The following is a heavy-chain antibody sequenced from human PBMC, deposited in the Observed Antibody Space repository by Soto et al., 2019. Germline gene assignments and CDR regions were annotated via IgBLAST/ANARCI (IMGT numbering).Heavy chain of an antibody. D-gene: IGHD1-26*01. V-gene: IGHV3-11*01. CDR3: AREGGTYYFDY. J-gene: IGHJ4*02. CDR1: GFTFSDYY. CDR2: ISSSGGTI. Sequence: GGSLRLSCATSGFTFSDYYMSWTRQAPGKGLEWVSYISSSGGTIYYADSVKGRFSISRDNAKNSLYLQMNSLRAEDTAVYYCAREGGTYYFDYWGQGALVTVSS.